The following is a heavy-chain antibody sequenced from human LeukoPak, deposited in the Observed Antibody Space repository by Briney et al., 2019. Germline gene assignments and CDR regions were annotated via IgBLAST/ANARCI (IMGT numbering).Heavy chain of an antibody. V-gene: IGHV3-21*01. CDR1: GFTFSTYY. D-gene: IGHD4-17*01. CDR3: ARPDYGDYDY. J-gene: IGHJ4*02. CDR2: ISFSSSYK. Sequence: GGSLRLSCAASGFTFSTYYMHWVRQAPGKGLEWVSSISFSSSYKYYADSVKGRFTISRDNAKNSLYLQMNSLRAEDTAVYYCARPDYGDYDYWGQGTLVSVSS.